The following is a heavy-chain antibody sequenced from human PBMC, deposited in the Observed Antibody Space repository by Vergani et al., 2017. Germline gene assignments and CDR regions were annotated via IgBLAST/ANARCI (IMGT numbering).Heavy chain of an antibody. J-gene: IGHJ4*02. D-gene: IGHD2-2*02. CDR3: ARTIGHCSNSNCYNLAY. CDR2: IYSSGST. Sequence: QVQLQESGPGLVKPSETLSLTCTVSGGSLINYYWSWVRQPPGKGLEWIGYIYSSGSTTYSPSLKSRLTMSVDPSKNQFSLKLRSVTLPDTAVYYCARTIGHCSNSNCYNLAYWGQGTLVTVSS. CDR1: GGSLINYY. V-gene: IGHV4-59*01.